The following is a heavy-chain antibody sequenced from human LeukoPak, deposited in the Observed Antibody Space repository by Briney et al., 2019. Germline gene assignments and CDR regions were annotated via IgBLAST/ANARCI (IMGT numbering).Heavy chain of an antibody. CDR3: AKIPIGYDSSGLDN. CDR1: GFTHRLFA. D-gene: IGHD3-22*01. CDR2: ISGGGGRT. V-gene: IGHV3-23*01. J-gene: IGHJ4*02. Sequence: GGSLRLSCAASGFTHRLFAISWGCEAPGKGLECGSGISGGGGRTGYADYVRGRITISTDTTTITLYLQMISPKAEDMAVYYSAKIPIGYDSSGLDNWGQGTLVTVSS.